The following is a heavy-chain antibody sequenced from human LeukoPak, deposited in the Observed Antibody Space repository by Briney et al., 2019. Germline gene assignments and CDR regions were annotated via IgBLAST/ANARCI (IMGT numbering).Heavy chain of an antibody. V-gene: IGHV1-2*02. CDR2: INPNSGGT. J-gene: IGHJ3*02. CDR3: ARDGKYYDFWSGYSYDAFDI. Sequence: ASVKVSCKASGYTFTGYYMHWVRQAHGQRLEWMGWINPNSGGTNYAQKLQGRVTMTTDTSTSTAYMELRSLRSDDTAVYYCARDGKYYDFWSGYSYDAFDIWGQGTMVTVSS. CDR1: GYTFTGYY. D-gene: IGHD3-3*01.